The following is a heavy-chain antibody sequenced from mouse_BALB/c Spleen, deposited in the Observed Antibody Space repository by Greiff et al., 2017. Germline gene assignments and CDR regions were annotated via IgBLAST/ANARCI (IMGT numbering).Heavy chain of an antibody. D-gene: IGHD2-4*01. Sequence: EVMLVESGGGLVQPGGSRKLSCAASGFTFSSFGMHWVRQAPEKGLEWVAYISSGSSTIYYADTVKGRFTISRDNPKNTLFLQMTSLRSEDTAMYYCATPMSTTRGGNAMDYWGQGTSVTVSS. CDR1: GFTFSSFG. J-gene: IGHJ4*01. CDR2: ISSGSSTI. CDR3: ATPMSTTRGGNAMDY. V-gene: IGHV5-17*02.